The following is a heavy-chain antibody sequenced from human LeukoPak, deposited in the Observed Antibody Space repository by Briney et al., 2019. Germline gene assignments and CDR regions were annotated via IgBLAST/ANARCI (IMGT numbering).Heavy chain of an antibody. CDR3: AELGITMIGGV. V-gene: IGHV3-30*18. J-gene: IGHJ6*04. Sequence: GGSLRLSCAASGFTFSSYGMHWVRQAPGKGLEWVAVISYDGSNKYYADSVKGRFTTSRDNSKNTLYLQMNSLRAEDTAVYYCAELGITMIGGVWGKGTTVTISS. CDR1: GFTFSSYG. D-gene: IGHD3-10*02. CDR2: ISYDGSNK.